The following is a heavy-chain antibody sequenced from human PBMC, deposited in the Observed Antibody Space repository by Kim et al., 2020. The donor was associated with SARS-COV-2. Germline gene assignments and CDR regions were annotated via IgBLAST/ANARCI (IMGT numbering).Heavy chain of an antibody. CDR3: ARKVQWLVHFDY. V-gene: IGHV4-34*01. J-gene: IGHJ4*02. Sequence: SETLSLTCAVYGGSFSGYYWSWIRQPPGKGLEWIGEINHSGSTNYNPSLKSRVTISVYTSKNQFSLKLSSVTAADTAVYYWARKVQWLVHFDYWGQGTLVTVSS. D-gene: IGHD6-19*01. CDR2: INHSGST. CDR1: GGSFSGYY.